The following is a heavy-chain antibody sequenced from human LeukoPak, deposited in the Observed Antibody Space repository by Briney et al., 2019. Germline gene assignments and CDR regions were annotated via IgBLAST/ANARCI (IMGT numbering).Heavy chain of an antibody. CDR2: IFYSGSV. CDR3: ARGLIAAATVVDY. Sequence: SETLSLTCTVSGGSISSYYWSWIRQPPGKGLEWIGYIFYSGSVNYNPSLKSRATMSVDTSKNQFSLKLTSVTAADTAVYYCARGLIAAATVVDYWGQGTLVTVSS. CDR1: GGSISSYY. J-gene: IGHJ4*02. V-gene: IGHV4-59*01. D-gene: IGHD6-13*01.